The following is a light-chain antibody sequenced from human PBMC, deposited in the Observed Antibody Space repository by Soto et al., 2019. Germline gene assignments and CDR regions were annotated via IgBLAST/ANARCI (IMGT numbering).Light chain of an antibody. CDR2: GAS. J-gene: IGKJ2*01. Sequence: EIVLTQSPGTLSLSPGERATLSCRASQSVSSSYLVWYQQKPGQAPRLLIYGASSRATGIPDRFSGSGSGTDFTLTINRLEPEDSAVYYCQQYGSSPPYTFGQGTKVDIK. CDR1: QSVSSSY. CDR3: QQYGSSPPYT. V-gene: IGKV3-20*01.